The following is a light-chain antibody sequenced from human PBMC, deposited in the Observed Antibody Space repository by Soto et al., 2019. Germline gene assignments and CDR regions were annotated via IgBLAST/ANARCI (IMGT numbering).Light chain of an antibody. Sequence: DVQMTQSPSSVSASVGDKVTITCRAGHNINTYLNWDQQKPGKAPKVLFYAASSLQGGIPSRFSGSGSGTDFTLTISSLQDEDSATYYCQQTDDTYTFGQGTKVAI. J-gene: IGKJ2*01. V-gene: IGKV1-39*01. CDR1: HNINTY. CDR2: AAS. CDR3: QQTDDTYT.